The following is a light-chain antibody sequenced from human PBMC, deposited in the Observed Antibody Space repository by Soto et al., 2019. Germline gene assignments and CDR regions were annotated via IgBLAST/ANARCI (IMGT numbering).Light chain of an antibody. Sequence: EIVLTQSPGTLSLSPGERATLSCRAGQSVSSNSLAWYQQKPGQAPRLLIYDASIRATGIPDRFSGSGSGTDFSLTISRLEPEDFAVYYCQQYGNSPQTFGQGTMVDI. CDR2: DAS. J-gene: IGKJ1*01. V-gene: IGKV3-20*01. CDR1: QSVSSNS. CDR3: QQYGNSPQT.